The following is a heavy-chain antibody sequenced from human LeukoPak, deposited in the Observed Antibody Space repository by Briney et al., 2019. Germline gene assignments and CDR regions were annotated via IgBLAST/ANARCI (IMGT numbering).Heavy chain of an antibody. CDR2: ISYDGSNK. Sequence: GGSLRLSCAASGFTFSSYAMHWVRQAPGKGLEWVAVISYDGSNKYYADSVKGRFSISRDNSKNTLYLQMNSLRAEDTAVYYCARSELRYFDWLLLGHFDYWGQGTLVTVSS. J-gene: IGHJ4*02. CDR3: ARSELRYFDWLLLGHFDY. D-gene: IGHD3-9*01. V-gene: IGHV3-30*01. CDR1: GFTFSSYA.